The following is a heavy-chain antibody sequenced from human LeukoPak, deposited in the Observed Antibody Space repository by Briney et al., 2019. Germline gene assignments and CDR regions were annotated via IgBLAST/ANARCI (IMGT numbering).Heavy chain of an antibody. J-gene: IGHJ5*02. CDR2: IWYDGSNK. CDR1: GFTVSSNY. Sequence: SGGSLRLSCAASGFTVSSNYMSWVRQAPGKGLEWVASIWYDGSNKYNADSVKGRFTISRDNSKNTLYLQMNSLRAEDTAVYYCARGENYYDSSGHGDWFDPWGQGALVTVSS. CDR3: ARGENYYDSSGHGDWFDP. D-gene: IGHD3-22*01. V-gene: IGHV3-33*08.